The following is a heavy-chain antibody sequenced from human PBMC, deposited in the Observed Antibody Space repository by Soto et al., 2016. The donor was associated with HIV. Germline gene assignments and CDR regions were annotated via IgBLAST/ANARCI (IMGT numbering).Heavy chain of an antibody. Sequence: QVQLQESGPGLVEPSGTLSLTCAVSGASISSNNWWSWIRQPPGKGLEWIGEMYHIGNSNYNPSLNSRVTISIDKSKNEFSLTLTSVTAADAAIYYCPTTRLAATPAHFDNWGQGVLVTVSS. V-gene: IGHV4-4*02. J-gene: IGHJ4*02. CDR2: MYHIGNS. CDR1: GASISSNNW. D-gene: IGHD2-15*01. CDR3: PTTRLAATPAHFDN.